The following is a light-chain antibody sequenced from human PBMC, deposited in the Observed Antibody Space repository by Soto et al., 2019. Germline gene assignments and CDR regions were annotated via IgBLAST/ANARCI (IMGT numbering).Light chain of an antibody. V-gene: IGKV3D-20*01. CDR3: QQYASSPYT. Sequence: EIVLTQSPATLSLSPGERATLSCGASQSINSRSLAWYQQKPGQAPRLLIYDASDRATGIPARFSGRESGTDFTLTITTLEPEDSAVYFCQQYASSPYTFGQGTKVDIK. CDR2: DAS. J-gene: IGKJ2*01. CDR1: QSINSRS.